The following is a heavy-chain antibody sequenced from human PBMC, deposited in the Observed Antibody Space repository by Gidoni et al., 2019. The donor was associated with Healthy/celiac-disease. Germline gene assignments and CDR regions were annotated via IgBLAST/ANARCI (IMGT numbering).Heavy chain of an antibody. V-gene: IGHV1-2*02. CDR2: INPNSGGT. D-gene: IGHD3-16*02. CDR1: GYTFTGYY. CDR3: ARDDYDYIWGSYRHSDY. Sequence: QVQLVQSGAEVKKPGASVKVSCKASGYTFTGYYMHWVRQAPGQGLEWMGWINPNSGGTNYAQKFQGRVTMTRDTSISTAYMELSRLRSDDTAVYYCARDDYDYIWGSYRHSDYWGQGTLVTVSS. J-gene: IGHJ4*02.